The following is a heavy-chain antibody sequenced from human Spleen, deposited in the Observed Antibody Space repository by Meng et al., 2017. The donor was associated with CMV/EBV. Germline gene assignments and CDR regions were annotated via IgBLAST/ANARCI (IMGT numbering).Heavy chain of an antibody. CDR3: ARHPKSDFWSGYYPQGGMDV. V-gene: IGHV3-33*01. J-gene: IGHJ6*02. Sequence: GESLKISCAASGFTFSSYGMHWVRQAPGKGLEWVAVIWYDGSEKYYVDSVKGRFTISRDNAKNSLYLQMNSLRAEDTAVYYCARHPKSDFWSGYYPQGGMDVWGQGTTVTVSS. CDR1: GFTFSSYG. D-gene: IGHD3-3*01. CDR2: IWYDGSEK.